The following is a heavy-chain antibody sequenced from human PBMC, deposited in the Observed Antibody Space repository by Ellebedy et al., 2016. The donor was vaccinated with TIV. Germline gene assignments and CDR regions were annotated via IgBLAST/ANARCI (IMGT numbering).Heavy chain of an antibody. Sequence: LSLTCAASGFTFSTYAMSWVRQAPGKGLEWISAISGSGESKYYTDSVKGRFSISRDNSKNTLYLQMNSLRVEDTAIYYCAKAPYSAGWYSGGDYWGQGTLVTVSS. CDR3: AKAPYSAGWYSGGDY. V-gene: IGHV3-23*01. CDR1: GFTFSTYA. J-gene: IGHJ4*02. CDR2: ISGSGESK. D-gene: IGHD6-13*01.